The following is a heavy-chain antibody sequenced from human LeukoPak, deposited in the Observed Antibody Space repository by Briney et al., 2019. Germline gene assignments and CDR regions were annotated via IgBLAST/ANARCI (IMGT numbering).Heavy chain of an antibody. J-gene: IGHJ5*02. D-gene: IGHD3-22*01. CDR1: GVSISSSSCY. V-gene: IGHV4-39*06. CDR3: ARALPYYYDSSGYYSVNWFDP. Sequence: SETLSLTCDVTGVSISSSSCYWGWLRQPPGKGLEWIGSIFHTGSAYYNPSLKSRVTISVDTSKNQFPLKLSSVTAADTAVYYCARALPYYYDSSGYYSVNWFDPWGQGTLVTVSS. CDR2: IFHTGSA.